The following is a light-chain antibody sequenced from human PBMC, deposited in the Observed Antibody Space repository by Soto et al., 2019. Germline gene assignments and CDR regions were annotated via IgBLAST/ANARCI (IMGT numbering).Light chain of an antibody. CDR1: QSVSSY. CDR2: DAS. J-gene: IGKJ5*01. Sequence: EMGLRQSPATLSLYPGERATLSCMASQSVSSYLAWYQQKPGQAPRLLIYDASNRATGIPARFSGSGSGTDFTITISSLEPEDFAVYYCQQRSNWPPVTFGQGTRLEIK. V-gene: IGKV3-11*01. CDR3: QQRSNWPPVT.